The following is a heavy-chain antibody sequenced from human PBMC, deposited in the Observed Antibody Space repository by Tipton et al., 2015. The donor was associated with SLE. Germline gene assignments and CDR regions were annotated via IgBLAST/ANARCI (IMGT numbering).Heavy chain of an antibody. CDR3: AREPTLRGDILTGYLSGWFDP. Sequence: TLSLTCTVSGGSISSGDYYWSWIRQPPGKGLEWIGYIYYSGSTYYNPSLKSRVTISVDTSKNQFSLKLSSVTAADTAVYYCAREPTLRGDILTGYLSGWFDPWGQGTLVTVSS. J-gene: IGHJ5*02. CDR2: IYYSGST. V-gene: IGHV4-30-4*01. D-gene: IGHD3-9*01. CDR1: GGSISSGDYY.